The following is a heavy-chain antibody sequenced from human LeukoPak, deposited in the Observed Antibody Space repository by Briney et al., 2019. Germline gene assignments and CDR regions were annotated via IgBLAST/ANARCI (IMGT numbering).Heavy chain of an antibody. D-gene: IGHD3-3*01. CDR2: ISSSNSYI. J-gene: IGHJ4*02. CDR3: ARDPPTYYDFWSGYSC. V-gene: IGHV3-21*01. Sequence: GGSLRLSCAASGFTFSSYSMNWVRQAPGKGLEWVSYISSSNSYIYYADSVKGRFTISRDNAKNSLYLQMNSLRAEDTAVYYCARDPPTYYDFWSGYSCWGQGTLVTASS. CDR1: GFTFSSYS.